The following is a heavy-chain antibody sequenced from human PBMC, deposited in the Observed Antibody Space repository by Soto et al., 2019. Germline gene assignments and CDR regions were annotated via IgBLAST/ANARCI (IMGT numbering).Heavy chain of an antibody. V-gene: IGHV1-18*01. J-gene: IGHJ4*02. CDR1: GYTFTTNG. D-gene: IGHD3-9*01. CDR3: ARDPMTGYLQFDY. Sequence: QVQLVQSGAEVKKPGASVKVSCKAAGYTFTTNGISWVRQAPGQGLEWMGWINGYNGNTHCAQKFQDRVTMTADTSTSTAYMELRSLRSDDTAVYYCARDPMTGYLQFDYWGQGTLVTVSS. CDR2: INGYNGNT.